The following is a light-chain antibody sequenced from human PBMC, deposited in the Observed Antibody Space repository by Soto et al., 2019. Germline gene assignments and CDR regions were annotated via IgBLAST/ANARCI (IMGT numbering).Light chain of an antibody. CDR2: DAS. J-gene: IGKJ1*01. CDR1: QSVSSY. V-gene: IGKV3-11*01. CDR3: QQRSNWRT. Sequence: EIVLTQSPATPSLSPGERATLSCRASQSVSSYLAWYQQKPGQAPRLLIYDASNRATGIPARFSGSGSGTDFTLTISSLEPEDFAVYHCQQRSNWRTFGQGTKV.